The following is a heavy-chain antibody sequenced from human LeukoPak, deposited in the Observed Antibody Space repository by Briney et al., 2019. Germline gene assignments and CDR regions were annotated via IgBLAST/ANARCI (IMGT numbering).Heavy chain of an antibody. CDR3: ARRYDYGGNDAFDI. V-gene: IGHV1-2*02. Sequence: VASVKVCCKASGYTFTGYYMHWVRQAPGQGLEWMGWINPNSGGTNYAQKFQGRVTMTRDTSISTAYMELSRLRSDDTAVYYCARRYDYGGNDAFDIWGQGTMVTVSS. J-gene: IGHJ3*02. CDR2: INPNSGGT. D-gene: IGHD5-12*01. CDR1: GYTFTGYY.